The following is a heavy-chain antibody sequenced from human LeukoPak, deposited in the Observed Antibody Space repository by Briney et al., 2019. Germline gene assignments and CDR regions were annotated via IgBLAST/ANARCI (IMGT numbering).Heavy chain of an antibody. CDR3: ARESVWFGEWD. CDR1: GFTFSSYS. Sequence: GGSLRLSCAASGFTFSSYSMNWVRQAPGKGLEWVSSISSSSSYIYYADSVKGRFTVSRDNAKNSLYLQMNSLRAEDTAVYYCARESVWFGEWDWGQGTLVTVSS. D-gene: IGHD3-10*01. V-gene: IGHV3-21*01. J-gene: IGHJ4*02. CDR2: ISSSSSYI.